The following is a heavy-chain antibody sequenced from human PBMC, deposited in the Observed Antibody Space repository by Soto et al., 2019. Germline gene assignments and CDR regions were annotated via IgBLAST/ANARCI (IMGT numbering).Heavy chain of an antibody. CDR3: ARIRVVPAATYDY. J-gene: IGHJ4*02. V-gene: IGHV4-34*01. D-gene: IGHD2-2*01. CDR2: INHSGST. Sequence: SETLSLTCAVYGGSFSGYYWSWIRQPPGKGLEWIGEINHSGSTNYNPSLKSRVTISVDTSKNQFSLKLSSVTAADTAVYYCARIRVVPAATYDYWGQGTLVTVSS. CDR1: GGSFSGYY.